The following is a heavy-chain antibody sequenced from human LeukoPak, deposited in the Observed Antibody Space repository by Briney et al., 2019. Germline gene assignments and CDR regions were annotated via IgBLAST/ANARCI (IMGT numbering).Heavy chain of an antibody. V-gene: IGHV1-2*02. J-gene: IGHJ4*02. Sequence: ASVKVSCKASGYTFSGYYMYWVRQAPGQGLEWMGWIYPNSGGTKYAQKFQDRVAMTRDTSISTAYMELSRLTSDDMAVYYCARDGDSPMVEFDYWGQGTLVTVSS. D-gene: IGHD5-18*01. CDR2: IYPNSGGT. CDR3: ARDGDSPMVEFDY. CDR1: GYTFSGYY.